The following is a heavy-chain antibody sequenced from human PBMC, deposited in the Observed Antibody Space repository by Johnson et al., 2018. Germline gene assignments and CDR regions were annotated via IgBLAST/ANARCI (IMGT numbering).Heavy chain of an antibody. CDR3: AREPSATGYSGYENYYYYGMDV. Sequence: QVQLVQSGAEVKKXGSSVKVSCKASGGTFSSYAISWVRQAPGQGLEWMGGIIPIFGTANYAQKFQGRVTITADESTSTAYMELSSLRSEDTAVYYCAREPSATGYSGYENYYYYGMDVWGQGTTVTVSS. CDR2: IIPIFGTA. V-gene: IGHV1-69*01. D-gene: IGHD5-12*01. CDR1: GGTFSSYA. J-gene: IGHJ6*02.